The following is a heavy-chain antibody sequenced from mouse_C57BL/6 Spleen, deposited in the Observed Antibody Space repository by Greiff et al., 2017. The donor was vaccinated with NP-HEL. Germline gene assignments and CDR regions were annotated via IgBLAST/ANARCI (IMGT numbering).Heavy chain of an antibody. CDR1: GYSITSGYY. J-gene: IGHJ3*01. Sequence: EVKLMESGPGLVKPSQSLSLTCSVTGYSITSGYYWNWIRQFPGNKQEWMGYISYDGSNNYNPSLKNRISITRDTSKNQFFLKLNSVTTEDTATYYCAREDYDGFAYWGQGTLVTVSA. CDR3: AREDYDGFAY. CDR2: ISYDGSN. D-gene: IGHD2-4*01. V-gene: IGHV3-6*01.